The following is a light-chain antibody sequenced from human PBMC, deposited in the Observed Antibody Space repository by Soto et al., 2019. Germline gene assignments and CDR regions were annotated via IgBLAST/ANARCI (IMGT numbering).Light chain of an antibody. CDR3: QQYNNWPPLT. V-gene: IGKV4-1*01. CDR2: WAS. J-gene: IGKJ4*01. CDR1: QSVLYCSNNKNY. Sequence: DIVMTQSPDSLAVSLGERATINCKSSQSVLYCSNNKNYLAWYQQKPGQPPKLLIYWASTRESGVPDRFSGSGSGTDFTLTISSLQAEDVAVYYCQQYNNWPPLTFGGGTKVEIK.